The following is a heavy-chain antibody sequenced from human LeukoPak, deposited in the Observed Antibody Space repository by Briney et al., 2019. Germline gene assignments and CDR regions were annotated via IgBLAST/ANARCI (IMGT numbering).Heavy chain of an antibody. D-gene: IGHD2/OR15-2a*01. CDR2: ISVTSNYK. V-gene: IGHV3-21*01. CDR1: GFTFSSYS. J-gene: IGHJ4*02. CDR3: ARTDFSASDY. Sequence: GGSLRLSCAASGFTFSSYSMDWVRQAPGMGLEWVSSISVTSNYKYYVDSVKGRFTISRDNAQSSLYLQMNSLRAEDTAVYYCARTDFSASDYWGQGILVTVSS.